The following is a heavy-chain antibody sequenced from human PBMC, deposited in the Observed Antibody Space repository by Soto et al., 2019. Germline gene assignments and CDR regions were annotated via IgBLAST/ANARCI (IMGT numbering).Heavy chain of an antibody. V-gene: IGHV1-2*04. CDR3: ARGYYGSGSYGPYYYYGMDV. Sequence: ASVKVSCKASGYTFTGYYMHWVRQAPGQGLEWMGWINPNSGGTNYAQKFQGWVTMTRDTSISTAYMELSRLRSDDTAVYYCARGYYGSGSYGPYYYYGMDVWGQGTTVTVS. CDR2: INPNSGGT. CDR1: GYTFTGYY. D-gene: IGHD3-10*01. J-gene: IGHJ6*02.